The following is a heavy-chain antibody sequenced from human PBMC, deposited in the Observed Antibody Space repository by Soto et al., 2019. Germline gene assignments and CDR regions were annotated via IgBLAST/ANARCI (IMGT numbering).Heavy chain of an antibody. V-gene: IGHV4-34*01. CDR1: GGSFSGYY. Sequence: SETLSLTCAFYGGSFSGYYWSWIRQPPGKGLEWIGEINHSGSTNYNPSLKSRVTISVDTSKNQFSLKLSSVTAADTAVYYCARGQGSSGWYFNYYYYGMDVWGQGTTVTVSS. CDR3: ARGQGSSGWYFNYYYYGMDV. J-gene: IGHJ6*02. CDR2: INHSGST. D-gene: IGHD6-19*01.